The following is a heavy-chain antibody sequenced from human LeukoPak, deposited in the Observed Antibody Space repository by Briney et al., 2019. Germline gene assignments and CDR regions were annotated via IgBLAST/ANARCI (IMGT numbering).Heavy chain of an antibody. CDR2: ISSSSSYI. CDR3: ARGDSSSWYDFDY. Sequence: GGSLRLSCAASGFTFSSYSMNWVRQAPGKGLEWVSSISSSSSYIYYADSVKGRFTISRDNAKNSLYLQMNSLRAEDTAVYYCARGDSSSWYDFDYWGQGTLVTVSS. V-gene: IGHV3-21*01. J-gene: IGHJ4*02. CDR1: GFTFSSYS. D-gene: IGHD6-13*01.